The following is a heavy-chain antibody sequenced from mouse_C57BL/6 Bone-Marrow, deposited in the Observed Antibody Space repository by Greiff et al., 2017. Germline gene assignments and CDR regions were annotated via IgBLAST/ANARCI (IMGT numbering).Heavy chain of an antibody. CDR3: ARHGMITTYYYAMDY. J-gene: IGHJ4*01. CDR2: ISNGGGST. Sequence: EVMLVESGGGLVQPGGSLKLSCAASGFTFSDYYMYWVRQTPEKRLEWVAYISNGGGSTYYPDTVKGRFTISRDNAKNTLYLQMSRLKSEDTAMYYCARHGMITTYYYAMDYWGQGTSVTVSS. CDR1: GFTFSDYY. V-gene: IGHV5-12*01. D-gene: IGHD2-4*01.